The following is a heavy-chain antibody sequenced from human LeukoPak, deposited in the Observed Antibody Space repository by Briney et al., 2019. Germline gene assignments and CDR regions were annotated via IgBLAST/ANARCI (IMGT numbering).Heavy chain of an antibody. D-gene: IGHD3-3*01. CDR1: GYTFTGYY. V-gene: IGHV1-2*06. CDR3: ARAKRMEYNWFDP. CDR2: INPNSSGT. J-gene: IGHJ5*02. Sequence: ASVKVSCKASGYTFTGYYMHWVRQAPGQGLEWMGRINPNSSGTNYAQKFQGRVTMTRDTSISTAYMELSRLRSDDTAVYYCARAKRMEYNWFDPWGQGTLVTVSS.